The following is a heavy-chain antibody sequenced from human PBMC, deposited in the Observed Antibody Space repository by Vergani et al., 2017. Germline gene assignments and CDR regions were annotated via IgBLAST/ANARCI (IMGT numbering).Heavy chain of an antibody. V-gene: IGHV1-69*04. J-gene: IGHJ3*02. CDR3: ARDPRRDGYNDAFDI. Sequence: QVQLVQSGAEVKKPGSSVKVSCKASGGTFSSYAISWVRQAPGQGLEWMGRIIPILGIANYAQKFQGRVTITADKSTSTAYMELSSLRSEDTAVYYCARDPRRDGYNDAFDIGGQGTMVTVSS. CDR2: IIPILGIA. D-gene: IGHD5-24*01. CDR1: GGTFSSYA.